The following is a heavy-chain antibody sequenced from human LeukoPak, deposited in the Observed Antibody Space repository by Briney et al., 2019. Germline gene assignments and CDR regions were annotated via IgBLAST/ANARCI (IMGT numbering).Heavy chain of an antibody. CDR3: AKERYSSSWSLYYFDY. J-gene: IGHJ4*02. V-gene: IGHV3-30*02. CDR2: IRYDGSNK. D-gene: IGHD6-13*01. CDR1: GFTFSSYG. Sequence: GGSLGLSCAASGFTFSSYGMHWVRQAPGKGLEWVAFIRYDGSNKYYADSVKGRFTISRDNSKNTLYLQMNSLRAENTAVYYCAKERYSSSWSLYYFDYWGQGTLVTVSS.